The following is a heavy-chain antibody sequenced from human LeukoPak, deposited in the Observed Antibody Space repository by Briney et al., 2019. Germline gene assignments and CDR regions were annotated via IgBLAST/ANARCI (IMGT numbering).Heavy chain of an antibody. Sequence: PSETLSLTCSVSGASINNYYWSRIRQPPGKGLEWIGYISHSGTASYSPSVKSRVAISVHKSENQFSLTLSSVTAADTAVYYCARRFVDSGGYYYDDYWGQGILVTVSS. CDR1: GASINNYY. CDR3: ARRFVDSGGYYYDDY. V-gene: IGHV4-59*08. CDR2: ISHSGTA. J-gene: IGHJ4*02. D-gene: IGHD3-22*01.